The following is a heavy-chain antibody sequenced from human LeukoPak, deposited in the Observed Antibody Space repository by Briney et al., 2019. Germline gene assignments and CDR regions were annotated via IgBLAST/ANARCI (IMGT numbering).Heavy chain of an antibody. CDR1: GFTFSSCW. V-gene: IGHV3-7*04. Sequence: GGSLRLSCAASGFTFSSCWMTWVRQAPGKGLEWVANIKQDGNEKYYVDSVKGRFTISRDNAKNSLFLEMNSLRVEDTAVYYCARVGYGILTGYYYYYFDYWGQGTLVTVSS. J-gene: IGHJ4*02. CDR3: ARVGYGILTGYYYYYFDY. D-gene: IGHD3-9*01. CDR2: IKQDGNEK.